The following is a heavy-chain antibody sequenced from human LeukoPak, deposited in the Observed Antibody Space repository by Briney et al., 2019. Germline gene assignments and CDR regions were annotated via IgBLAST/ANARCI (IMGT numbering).Heavy chain of an antibody. CDR3: ARGPKYDYVWGSGFDY. CDR1: GYTFTSYD. J-gene: IGHJ4*02. Sequence: ASVKVSCKASGYTFTSYDINWVRQATGQGLEWMGCMNPNSGNTGYAQKFQGRVTMTRNTSISTAYMELSSLRSEDTAVYYCARGPKYDYVWGSGFDYWGQGTLVTVSS. V-gene: IGHV1-8*01. D-gene: IGHD3-16*01. CDR2: MNPNSGNT.